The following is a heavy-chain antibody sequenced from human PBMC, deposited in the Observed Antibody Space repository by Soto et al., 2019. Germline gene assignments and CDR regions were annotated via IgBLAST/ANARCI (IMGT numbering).Heavy chain of an antibody. CDR1: GYTFTSYG. CDR2: ISAYNGNT. Sequence: ASVKVSCKASGYTFTSYGISWVRQAPGQGLEWMGWISAYNGNTNYAQKLQGRVTMTTDTSTSTAYMELRSLRSDDTAVYYCARTMVRGVITSYYYYGMDVWGQGTTVTVSS. J-gene: IGHJ6*02. CDR3: ARTMVRGVITSYYYYGMDV. D-gene: IGHD3-10*01. V-gene: IGHV1-18*01.